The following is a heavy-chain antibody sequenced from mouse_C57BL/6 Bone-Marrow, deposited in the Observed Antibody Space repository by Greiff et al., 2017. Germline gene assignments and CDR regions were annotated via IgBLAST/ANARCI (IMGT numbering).Heavy chain of an antibody. V-gene: IGHV1-5*01. Sequence: EVMLVESGTVLARPGASVKMSCKTSGYTFTSYWMHWVKQRPGQGLEWIGAIYPGNSDTSYNQKFKGKAKLTAVTSASTAYMELSSLTNEDSAVYYCTRSRNYGSSPNWYFDVWGTGTTVTVSS. D-gene: IGHD1-1*01. CDR3: TRSRNYGSSPNWYFDV. CDR2: IYPGNSDT. CDR1: GYTFTSYW. J-gene: IGHJ1*03.